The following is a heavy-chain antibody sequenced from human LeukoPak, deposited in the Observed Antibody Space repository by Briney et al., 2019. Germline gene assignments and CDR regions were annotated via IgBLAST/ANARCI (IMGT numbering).Heavy chain of an antibody. CDR1: GGSFSGYY. V-gene: IGHV4-34*01. CDR2: INHSGST. D-gene: IGHD3-10*01. CDR3: ARRKAYYYGSGSYSGYYYYYYMDV. J-gene: IGHJ6*03. Sequence: SETLSLTCAVYGGSFSGYYWSWNRQPPGKGLEWIGEINHSGSTNYNPSLKSRVTISVDTSKNQFSLKLSSVTAADTAVYYCARRKAYYYGSGSYSGYYYYYYMDVWGKGTTVTVSS.